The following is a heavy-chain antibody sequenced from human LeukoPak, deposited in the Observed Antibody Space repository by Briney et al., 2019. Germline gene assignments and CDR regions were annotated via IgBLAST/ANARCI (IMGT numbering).Heavy chain of an antibody. CDR2: IWYDGSNT. J-gene: IGHJ3*02. CDR3: AKGVGATRISSAFDI. V-gene: IGHV3-33*06. Sequence: PGGSLRLSCAAPGFTFSSYGMHWVRQAPGKGLEWVAAIWYDGSNTYYADSVKGRFTISRDNSKNTLYLQVNSLRAEDTAVYYCAKGVGATRISSAFDIWGQGTMVTVSS. CDR1: GFTFSSYG. D-gene: IGHD1-26*01.